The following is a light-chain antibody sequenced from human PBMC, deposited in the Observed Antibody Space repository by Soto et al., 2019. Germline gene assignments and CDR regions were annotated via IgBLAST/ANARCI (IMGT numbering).Light chain of an antibody. CDR2: EAS. Sequence: QSVLTQPPSVSGSPGQSVTISCTATTTDIDNYDSVSWYQQAPGTAPKLIIYEASNRPSGVPDRFSGSKSGNTASLTISGLQAADEADYYCSLYTSENTYVFGTGTKVTVL. CDR3: SLYTSENTYV. V-gene: IGLV2-18*01. CDR1: TTDIDNYDS. J-gene: IGLJ1*01.